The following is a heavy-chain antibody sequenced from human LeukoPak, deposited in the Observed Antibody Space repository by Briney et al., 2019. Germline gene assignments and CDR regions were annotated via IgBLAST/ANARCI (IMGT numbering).Heavy chain of an antibody. D-gene: IGHD6-6*01. Sequence: PGGSLRLSCAASGFTFSSYAMSWVRQAPGKGLEWVSSISSSSSYIYYADSVKGRFTISRDNAKNSLYLQMNSLRAEDTAVYYCAVEYSSSSGAFDIWGQGTMVTVSS. CDR3: AVEYSSSSGAFDI. J-gene: IGHJ3*02. CDR2: ISSSSSYI. CDR1: GFTFSSYA. V-gene: IGHV3-21*01.